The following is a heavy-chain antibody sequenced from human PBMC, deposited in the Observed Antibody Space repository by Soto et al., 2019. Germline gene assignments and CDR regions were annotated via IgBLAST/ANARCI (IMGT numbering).Heavy chain of an antibody. D-gene: IGHD1-26*01. V-gene: IGHV3-72*01. CDR1: GSTFSDHY. J-gene: IGHJ3*02. CDR3: TRGYSGIDIYAFDI. Sequence: VQLVESGGGLVQPGGYLRLSCAASGSTFSDHYMDWVRQAPGKGLEWVGRSGNRANSDTTEYGSSVKGRFTISRDDSKNSMYLQMNSLKTEDTAVYYCTRGYSGIDIYAFDIWGQGTLVTVSA. CDR2: SGNRANSDTT.